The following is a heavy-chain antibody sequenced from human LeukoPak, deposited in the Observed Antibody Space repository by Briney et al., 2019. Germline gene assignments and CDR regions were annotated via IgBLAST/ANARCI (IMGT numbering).Heavy chain of an antibody. CDR3: ARGAEATSPFFDY. CDR1: GFTFSSHM. CDR2: ISGSQTYI. D-gene: IGHD1-26*01. V-gene: IGHV3-21*06. J-gene: IGHJ4*02. Sequence: PGGSLRLSCAGSGFTFSSHMMNWVRQAPGKGLEGVSAISGSQTYIYYADSVKGRFTISRDNGKNSLFLQMDSLRAEDTAVYYCARGAEATSPFFDYWGQGIPVTVSS.